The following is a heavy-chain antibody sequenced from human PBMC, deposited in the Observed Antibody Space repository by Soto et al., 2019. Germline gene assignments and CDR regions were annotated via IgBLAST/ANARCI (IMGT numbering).Heavy chain of an antibody. V-gene: IGHV4-34*01. J-gene: IGHJ6*02. CDR3: ARDIRMLRYLVGEFLQTASHDYYYGMDV. CDR1: GGSFSGYY. CDR2: INHSGTT. Sequence: SETLSLTCAVHGGSFSGYYWDWIRQPPGKGLEWIGEINHSGTTNYNPSLKSRATISVDTSKNQFSLKLSSVTAADTAVYYCARDIRMLRYLVGEFLQTASHDYYYGMDVWGQGTTVTVSS. D-gene: IGHD3-9*01.